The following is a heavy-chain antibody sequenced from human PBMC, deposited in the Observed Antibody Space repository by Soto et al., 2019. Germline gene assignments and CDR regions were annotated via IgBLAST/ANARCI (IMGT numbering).Heavy chain of an antibody. CDR3: ARDPGYCSGGICYRYMYV. J-gene: IGHJ6*03. CDR1: GLIVNNNY. V-gene: IGHV3-53*04. Sequence: EMQLVESGGGLVNPGGSLRLSCAASGLIVNNNYMNWVRQAPGKGLEWVSVIHSGNSASYADSVMGRFTISRHNSKHMVYLQMNSLRAEATAVYYCARDPGYCSGGICYRYMYVWGKGTTVTVSS. D-gene: IGHD2-15*01. CDR2: IHSGNSA.